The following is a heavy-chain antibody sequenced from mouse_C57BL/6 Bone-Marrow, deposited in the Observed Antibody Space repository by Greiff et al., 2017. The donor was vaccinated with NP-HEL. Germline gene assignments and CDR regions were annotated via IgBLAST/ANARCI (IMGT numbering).Heavy chain of an antibody. CDR1: GFTFSSYG. V-gene: IGHV5-6*01. Sequence: EVQVVESGGDLVKPGGSLKLSCAASGFTFSSYGMSWVRQTPDKRLEWVATISSGGSYTYYPDSVKGRFTISRDNAKNTLYLQMSSLKSEDTAMYYCTRIYYDYPAWFAYWGQGTLVTVSA. J-gene: IGHJ3*01. D-gene: IGHD2-4*01. CDR2: ISSGGSYT. CDR3: TRIYYDYPAWFAY.